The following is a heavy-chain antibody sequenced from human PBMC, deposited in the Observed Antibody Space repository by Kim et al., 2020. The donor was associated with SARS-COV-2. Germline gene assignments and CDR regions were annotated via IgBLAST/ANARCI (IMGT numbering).Heavy chain of an antibody. D-gene: IGHD6-19*01. J-gene: IGHJ3*02. Sequence: GGSLRLSCAASGFTVYNNYMNWVRQAPGKGLEWVSVIYSGGETYYADSVKGRFTISRDDSKNTLFLHMSSLRVDDTALYYCAKSGMAMAGQGVAFDIWGRGTMVTVSS. V-gene: IGHV3-53*01. CDR1: GFTVYNNY. CDR3: AKSGMAMAGQGVAFDI. CDR2: IYSGGET.